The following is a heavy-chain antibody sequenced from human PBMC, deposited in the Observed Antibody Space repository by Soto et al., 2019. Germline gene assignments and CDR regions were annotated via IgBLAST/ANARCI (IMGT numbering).Heavy chain of an antibody. Sequence: QVQLVESGGGVVQPGRSLRLSCAASGFTFTTFGVHWVCQAPGKGLECVAVITYDGSKKYSDSVKGRFTISRDTSEHVFYLQMNSLRTDDTALYYCAKGPDNWYDSNCYDPWGQGTLVTVSS. D-gene: IGHD3-16*01. V-gene: IGHV3-30*18. CDR3: AKGPDNWYDSNCYDP. CDR2: ITYDGSKK. CDR1: GFTFTTFG. J-gene: IGHJ5*02.